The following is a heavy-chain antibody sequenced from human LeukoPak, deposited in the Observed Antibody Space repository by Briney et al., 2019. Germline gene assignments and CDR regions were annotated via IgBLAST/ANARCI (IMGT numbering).Heavy chain of an antibody. D-gene: IGHD3-9*01. CDR2: ISYDGSKK. V-gene: IGHV3-30*18. J-gene: IGHJ5*02. CDR1: GFMFSSHG. CDR3: AKGDYYDVLTGRQNWFGP. Sequence: GGSLKLSCAASGFMFSSHGMHWGRQAPGKGLEWVAVISYDGSKKYYADSVKGRFTISRDNAMNTLYLQMNSLRVEDTAVYYCAKGDYYDVLTGRQNWFGPWGQGTLVTVSS.